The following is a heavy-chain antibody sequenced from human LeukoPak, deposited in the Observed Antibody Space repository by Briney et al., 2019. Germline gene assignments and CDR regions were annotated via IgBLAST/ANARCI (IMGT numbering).Heavy chain of an antibody. CDR2: IVPFLDII. D-gene: IGHD3-9*01. J-gene: IGHJ4*02. Sequence: SVKVSCKSSGGTFNTYAITWVRQAPGQGLEWMGRIVPFLDIINYSQNFQGRVTIIADKSTSTTYMELTSLRSNDTAVYYCAAGLHDVLTGPPVEAFGYWGQGTLVTVSS. CDR3: AAGLHDVLTGPPVEAFGY. CDR1: GGTFNTYA. V-gene: IGHV1-69*04.